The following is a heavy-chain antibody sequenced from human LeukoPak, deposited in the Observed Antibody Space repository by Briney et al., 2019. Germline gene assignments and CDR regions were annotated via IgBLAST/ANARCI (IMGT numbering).Heavy chain of an antibody. Sequence: SETLSLTCSVSGGSINSDNWSWIRQPPGKGLEWVGYISYRGSSNSNPSLKGRVTISVDTSKNQFSLKVSSVTAADTAVYYCARLYGSIGFYFDYWGQGTLVTVSS. CDR3: ARLYGSIGFYFDY. V-gene: IGHV4-59*08. D-gene: IGHD6-13*01. CDR2: ISYRGSS. CDR1: GGSINSDN. J-gene: IGHJ4*02.